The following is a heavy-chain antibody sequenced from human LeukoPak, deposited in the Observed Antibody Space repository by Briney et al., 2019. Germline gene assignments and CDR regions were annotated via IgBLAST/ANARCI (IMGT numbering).Heavy chain of an antibody. D-gene: IGHD2-2*02. V-gene: IGHV4-30-4*08. J-gene: IGHJ6*03. Sequence: PSQTPSLTCTVSGGSISSGDYYWSWIRQPPGKGLEWIGYIYYSGSTYYNPSLKSRVTISVDTSKNQFSLKLSCVTAADTAVYYCARYSVVVVPAAITSNYYYYYYMDVWGKGTTVTVSS. CDR2: IYYSGST. CDR1: GGSISSGDYY. CDR3: ARYSVVVVPAAITSNYYYYYYMDV.